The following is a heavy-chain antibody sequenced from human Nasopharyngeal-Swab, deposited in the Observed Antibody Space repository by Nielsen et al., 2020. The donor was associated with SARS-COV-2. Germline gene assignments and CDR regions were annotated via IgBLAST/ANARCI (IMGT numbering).Heavy chain of an antibody. Sequence: GESLKISCAASGFTFSSYAMSSVRQAPGKGLEWVSAISGSGGSTYYADSVKGRFTISRDNSKNTLYLQMNSLRAEDTAVYYCAKDAGGYGSGSRRAYGMDVWGQGTTVTVSS. CDR1: GFTFSSYA. D-gene: IGHD3-10*01. CDR3: AKDAGGYGSGSRRAYGMDV. J-gene: IGHJ6*02. V-gene: IGHV3-23*01. CDR2: ISGSGGST.